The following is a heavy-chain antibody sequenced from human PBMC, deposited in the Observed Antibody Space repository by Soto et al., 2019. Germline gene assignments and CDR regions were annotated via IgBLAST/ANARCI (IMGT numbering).Heavy chain of an antibody. J-gene: IGHJ4*02. CDR3: ARDYGSGSLDY. V-gene: IGHV3-33*01. D-gene: IGHD3-10*01. CDR2: IWYDGSNK. CDR1: GFTFSSYG. Sequence: QVQLVESGGGVVQPGRSLRLSCAASGFTFSSYGMHWVRQAPGKGLEWVAVIWYDGSNKYYADSVKGRFTISRDNSKNTLYLQMNSLRAEDTAVYYCARDYGSGSLDYWGQGTLVTVSS.